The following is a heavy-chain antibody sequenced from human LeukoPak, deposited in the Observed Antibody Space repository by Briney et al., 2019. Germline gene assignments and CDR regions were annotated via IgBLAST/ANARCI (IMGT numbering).Heavy chain of an antibody. CDR3: ATYRQVLLPFES. J-gene: IGHJ4*02. V-gene: IGHV3-7*03. Sequence: GGSLRLSCAGSGFNFRDHWMSWFRQAPGKGPEWVAHIKPDGSEKYYVDSVKGRFIISRDDARNSLSLQMNSLRAEDTAIYYCATYRQVLLPFESWGQGTLVTVSS. CDR2: IKPDGSEK. CDR1: GFNFRDHW. D-gene: IGHD2-8*02.